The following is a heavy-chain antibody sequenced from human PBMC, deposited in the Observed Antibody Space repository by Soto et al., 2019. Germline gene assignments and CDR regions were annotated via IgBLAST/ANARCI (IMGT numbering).Heavy chain of an antibody. J-gene: IGHJ4*02. CDR3: AREQSSSWSQYFDY. CDR2: INANNGNT. CDR1: GYTFTSYF. Sequence: ASVKVSCKASGYTFTSYFMHWVRHAPGQGLEWMGWINANNGNTNYAQKLQGRVTMTTDTSTSTAYMELRSLRSDDTAVYYCAREQSSSWSQYFDYWGQGTLVTVSS. D-gene: IGHD6-13*01. V-gene: IGHV1-18*04.